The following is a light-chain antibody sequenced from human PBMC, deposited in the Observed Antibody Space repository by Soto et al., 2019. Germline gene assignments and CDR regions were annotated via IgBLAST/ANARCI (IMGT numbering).Light chain of an antibody. CDR1: QSVSSS. Sequence: EIVLTQSPATLSLSPGERATLSCRASQSVSSSLAWYQQKLGQAPRLLIYEASDRATGIPARFRGSGSGTDFTLIISSLEPEDFAVYYCQQGSTWPWTFGQGTKVEIK. V-gene: IGKV3-11*01. J-gene: IGKJ1*01. CDR2: EAS. CDR3: QQGSTWPWT.